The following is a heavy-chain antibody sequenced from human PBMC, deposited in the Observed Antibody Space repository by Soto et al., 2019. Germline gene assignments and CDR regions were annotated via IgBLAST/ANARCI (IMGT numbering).Heavy chain of an antibody. CDR3: ARDRGVGLILWFGESAYGMDV. D-gene: IGHD3-10*01. V-gene: IGHV4-61*01. Sequence: PSETLSLTCTVSGGSVSSGSYYWSWIRQPPGKGLEWIGYIYYSGSTNYNPSLKSRVTISVDTSKNQFSLKLSSVTAADTAVYYCARDRGVGLILWFGESAYGMDVWGQGTTVTSP. J-gene: IGHJ6*02. CDR1: GGSVSSGSYY. CDR2: IYYSGST.